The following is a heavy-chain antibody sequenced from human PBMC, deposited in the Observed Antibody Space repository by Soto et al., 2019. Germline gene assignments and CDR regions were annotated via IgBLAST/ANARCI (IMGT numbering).Heavy chain of an antibody. CDR2: IDSGGST. CDR3: ARHEWRPDGWFDP. D-gene: IGHD3-3*01. V-gene: IGHV3-53*01. CDR1: GFTVSSNY. J-gene: IGHJ5*02. Sequence: EVQLVESGGGLIQPGGSLRLSCAASGFTVSSNYMSWVRQAPGKGLEWVSVIDSGGSTYYADSVKGRFTISRDNSKNTLYLQMNSLRAEDTAVYYCARHEWRPDGWFDPWGQGTLVTVSS.